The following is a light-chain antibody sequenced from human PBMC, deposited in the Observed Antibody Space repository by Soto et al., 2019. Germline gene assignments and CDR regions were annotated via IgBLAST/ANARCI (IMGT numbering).Light chain of an antibody. Sequence: QSVLTQPASVSGSPGQSITISCTGTSSDVGGYNYVSWYQQHPGKAPELMIYEVSNRPSGVSNRFSGSKSGNTASLTISGLQAEDEADYYCSSCTTSSNLEIGGGTKVTVL. CDR3: SSCTTSSNLE. J-gene: IGLJ2*01. CDR1: SSDVGGYNY. CDR2: EVS. V-gene: IGLV2-14*01.